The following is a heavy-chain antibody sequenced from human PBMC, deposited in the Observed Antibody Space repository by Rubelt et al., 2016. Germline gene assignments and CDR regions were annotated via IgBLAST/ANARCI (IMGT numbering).Heavy chain of an antibody. Sequence: QVQLQESGPGLVQPSETLSLTCTVSGGSINYYYWTWIRQSPGKGLEWLGYIYSRGSTNYSPSLTSRATLSLDRSKSQVSLELTSVTAADTAVYYCAGASRYCGSSSCYLGALDIWGQGRMVTVSS. CDR2: IYSRGST. CDR1: GGSINYYY. V-gene: IGHV4-59*01. CDR3: AGASRYCGSSSCYLGALDI. D-gene: IGHD2-2*01. J-gene: IGHJ3*02.